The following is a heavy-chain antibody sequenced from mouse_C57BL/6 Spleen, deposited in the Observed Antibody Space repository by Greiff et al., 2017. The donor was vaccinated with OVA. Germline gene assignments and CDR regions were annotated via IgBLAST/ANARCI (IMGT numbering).Heavy chain of an antibody. V-gene: IGHV1-26*01. D-gene: IGHD3-1*01. CDR2: INPNNGGT. CDR3: ARSGGAWFAY. J-gene: IGHJ3*01. Sequence: EVQLQQSGPELVKPGASVKISCKASGYTFTDYYMNWVKQSHGKSLEWIGDINPNNGGTSYNQKFKGKATLTVDKSSSTAYMELRSLTSEDSAVYYCARSGGAWFAYWGQGLWSLSLQ. CDR1: GYTFTDYY.